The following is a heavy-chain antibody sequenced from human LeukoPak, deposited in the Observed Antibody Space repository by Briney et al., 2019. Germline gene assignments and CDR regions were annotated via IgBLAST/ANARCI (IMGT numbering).Heavy chain of an antibody. V-gene: IGHV3-23*01. CDR1: EFIFSNFA. J-gene: IGHJ4*02. D-gene: IGHD1-26*01. CDR2: ISGNAAAT. Sequence: GGSRRLSCVASEFIFSNFAMSWVRQAPGKGLEWVSTISGNAAATYYGDSVKGRFTISRDNSRNTLYLQMNSLRAEDTAVYYCVYSGNYPFDYWGQGALVTVSS. CDR3: VYSGNYPFDY.